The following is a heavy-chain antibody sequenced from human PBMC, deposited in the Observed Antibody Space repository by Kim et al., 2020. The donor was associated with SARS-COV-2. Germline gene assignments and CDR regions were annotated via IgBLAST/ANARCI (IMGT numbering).Heavy chain of an antibody. V-gene: IGHV3-48*04. CDR1: GFTFSSYD. CDR3: AREMRGDYYDTSGYSL. D-gene: IGHD3-22*01. CDR2: ISSSSTI. Sequence: GGSLRLSCGASGFTFSSYDMNWVRQAPGKGLEWVSYISSSSTIYYADSVKGRFTISRDNPKNSLYLQMNSLRAEDTAVYYCAREMRGDYYDTSGYSLWGQGTLVTVSS. J-gene: IGHJ4*02.